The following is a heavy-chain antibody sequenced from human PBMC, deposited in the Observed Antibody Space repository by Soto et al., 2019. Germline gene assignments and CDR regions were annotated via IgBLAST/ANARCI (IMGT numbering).Heavy chain of an antibody. J-gene: IGHJ4*02. D-gene: IGHD3-10*01. Sequence: EVQLAESGGGLVEVGGSLRLSCVVSGLSFSDHAMNWVRQAPGKGLDWVSYISLDSETIYYADSVKGRFTISRDNAQNYLHLQTSTLSDEDTAVDYCALFASGSHLRDPFDYWGQGTLVTVSS. CDR1: GLSFSDHA. V-gene: IGHV3-48*02. CDR2: ISLDSETI. CDR3: ALFASGSHLRDPFDY.